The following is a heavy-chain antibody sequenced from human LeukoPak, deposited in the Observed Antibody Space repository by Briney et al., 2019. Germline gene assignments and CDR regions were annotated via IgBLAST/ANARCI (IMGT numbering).Heavy chain of an antibody. V-gene: IGHV3-20*04. Sequence: GGSLRLSCAASGFTFDDYGMSWVRQAPGKGLEWVSGINWNGGSTGYADSVKGRFTISRDNAKNSLYLQMNSLRAEDTALYYCARGYNPYYYYYMDVWGKGTTVTISS. CDR1: GFTFDDYG. D-gene: IGHD1-1*01. J-gene: IGHJ6*03. CDR2: INWNGGST. CDR3: ARGYNPYYYYYMDV.